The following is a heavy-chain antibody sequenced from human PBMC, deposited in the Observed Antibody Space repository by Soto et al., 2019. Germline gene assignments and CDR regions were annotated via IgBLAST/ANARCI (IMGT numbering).Heavy chain of an antibody. CDR1: GGSFSGYY. CDR2: INHSGST. V-gene: IGHV4-34*01. Sequence: QVQLQQWGAGLLKPSETLSLTCAVYGGSFSGYYWSWIRQPPGKGLEWIGEINHSGSTNYNPSLKSRVNISVDTSKNQFSLKLSSVTAADTAVYYCARGRRYYYGSGSPDYWGQGTLVTVSS. J-gene: IGHJ4*02. D-gene: IGHD3-10*01. CDR3: ARGRRYYYGSGSPDY.